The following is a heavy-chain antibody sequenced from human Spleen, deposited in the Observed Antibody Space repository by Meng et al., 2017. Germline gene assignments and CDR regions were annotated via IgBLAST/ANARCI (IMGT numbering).Heavy chain of an antibody. CDR1: GFTFSSYS. D-gene: IGHD6-13*01. CDR2: ISSSSSYI. CDR3: ARVRSSSWMGDAFDI. J-gene: IGHJ3*02. Sequence: GESLKISCAASGFTFSSYSMNWVRQAPGKGLEWVSSISSSSSYIYYADSVKGRFTISRDNSKNTLYLQMNSLRAEDTAVYYCARVRSSSWMGDAFDIWGQGTMVTVSS. V-gene: IGHV3-21*01.